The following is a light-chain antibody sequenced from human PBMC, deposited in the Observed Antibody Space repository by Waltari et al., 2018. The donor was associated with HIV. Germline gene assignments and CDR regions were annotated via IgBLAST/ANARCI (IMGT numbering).Light chain of an antibody. V-gene: IGKV3-15*01. Sequence: DTVMTQSPGTLSVSPVGRATLSCSASQNVFSDLAWYHQKPGQPPRLLIFGASKRATGVPARFSGSGSGTEFTLTITSLQTEDYGLYHCQQYKTWPLTFGQGTRVEIK. CDR3: QQYKTWPLT. CDR2: GAS. J-gene: IGKJ1*01. CDR1: QNVFSD.